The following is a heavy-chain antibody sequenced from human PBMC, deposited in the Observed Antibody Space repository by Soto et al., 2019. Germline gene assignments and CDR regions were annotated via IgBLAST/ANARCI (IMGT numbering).Heavy chain of an antibody. CDR1: GFTFSSYS. J-gene: IGHJ6*02. D-gene: IGHD2-2*01. Sequence: GGSLRLSCAASGFTFSSYSMNWVRQAPGKGLEWVSSISSSSSYIYYADSVKGRFTISRDNAKNSLYLQMNSLRAEDTAVYYCARVYCSSTSCYWDYTYYYGMDVWGQGTTVTVSS. CDR2: ISSSSSYI. V-gene: IGHV3-21*01. CDR3: ARVYCSSTSCYWDYTYYYGMDV.